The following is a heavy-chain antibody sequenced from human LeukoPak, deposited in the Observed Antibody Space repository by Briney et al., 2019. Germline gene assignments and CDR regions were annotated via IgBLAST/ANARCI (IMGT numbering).Heavy chain of an antibody. CDR2: INTTGGYT. CDR3: AKKPATIKFPFDI. J-gene: IGHJ4*02. CDR1: GFSFSTYD. Sequence: PGGSLRLSCVGSGFSFSTYDMGWVRQTPGKGLEWVSAINTTGGYTEDADSVKGRFTISRDNSQNTLFLQMHSLRAEDTAVYYCAKKPATIKFPFDIWGQGTLVTVSP. D-gene: IGHD5-24*01. V-gene: IGHV3-23*01.